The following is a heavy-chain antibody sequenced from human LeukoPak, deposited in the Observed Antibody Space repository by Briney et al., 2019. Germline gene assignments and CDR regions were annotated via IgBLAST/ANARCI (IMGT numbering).Heavy chain of an antibody. D-gene: IGHD5-12*01. CDR3: AGAVATLIGRWCDL. Sequence: SEALPLTCTVSGGSLRPYYWSWLRQSPGKRLEWIGYIYYSGSTIYNPPLTRRVTISLDMSKHQFSLMLNSVTAADTAVYYFAGAVATLIGRWCDLWGRGTLVTVSS. CDR1: GGSLRPYY. V-gene: IGHV4-59*01. CDR2: IYYSGST. J-gene: IGHJ5*02.